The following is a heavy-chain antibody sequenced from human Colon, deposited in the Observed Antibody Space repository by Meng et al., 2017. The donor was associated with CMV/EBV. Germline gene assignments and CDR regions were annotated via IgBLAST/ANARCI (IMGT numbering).Heavy chain of an antibody. V-gene: IGHV4-39*01. D-gene: IGHD1-26*01. CDR3: ARTIVGAISGSLFDY. CDR1: GGSISRSSYY. CDR2: IYYSGTT. Sequence: SETLSLTCNVSGGSISRSSYYWGWIRQPPGKGLEWIASIYYSGTTSYNPSLKSRVTISVDTSKNQFYLKLSSVTAADTAVYYCARTIVGAISGSLFDYWGQGTLVTVSS. J-gene: IGHJ4*02.